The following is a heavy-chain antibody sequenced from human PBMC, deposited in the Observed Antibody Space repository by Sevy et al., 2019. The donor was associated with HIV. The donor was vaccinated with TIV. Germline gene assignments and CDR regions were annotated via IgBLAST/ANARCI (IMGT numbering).Heavy chain of an antibody. Sequence: GGSLRLSCAVSGFTVSSNYMTWVRQAPGKGLEWVSVIFSGGSTYYADSVKGRFTISRDNSRNTLSLQMNSLRAEDTAVYYCARGMILEGSWCGMEVWGQGTTVTVSS. V-gene: IGHV3-53*01. CDR1: GFTVSSNY. CDR3: ARGMILEGSWCGMEV. J-gene: IGHJ6*02. D-gene: IGHD3-3*01. CDR2: IFSGGST.